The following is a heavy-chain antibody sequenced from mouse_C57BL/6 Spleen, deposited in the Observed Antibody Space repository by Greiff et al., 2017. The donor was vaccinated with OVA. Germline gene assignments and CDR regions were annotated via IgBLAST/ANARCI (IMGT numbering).Heavy chain of an antibody. D-gene: IGHD1-1*01. V-gene: IGHV1-74*01. J-gene: IGHJ3*01. CDR3: ACGSSPAWFAY. CDR1: GYTFTSYW. Sequence: QVQLQQPGAELVKPGASVKVSCKASGYTFTSYWMHWVKQRPGQGLEWIGRIHPSDSDTNYNQKFKGKATLTVDKSSSTAYMQLSSLTSEASAVYYCACGSSPAWFAYWGQGTLVTVSA. CDR2: IHPSDSDT.